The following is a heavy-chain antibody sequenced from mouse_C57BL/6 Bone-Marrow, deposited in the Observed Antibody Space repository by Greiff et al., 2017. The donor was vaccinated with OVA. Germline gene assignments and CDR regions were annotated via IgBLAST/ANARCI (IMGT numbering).Heavy chain of an antibody. D-gene: IGHD4-1*01. V-gene: IGHV1-82*01. J-gene: IGHJ2*01. CDR3: ARRTGRDYFDY. CDR1: GYAFSSSW. Sequence: QVQLQQSGPELVKPGASVKISCKASGYAFSSSWMNWVKQRPGKGLEWIGRIYPGDGDTNYNGKFKGKATLTADNSSSTAYMQLSSLTSEDSAVYFCARRTGRDYFDYWGQGTTLTVSS. CDR2: IYPGDGDT.